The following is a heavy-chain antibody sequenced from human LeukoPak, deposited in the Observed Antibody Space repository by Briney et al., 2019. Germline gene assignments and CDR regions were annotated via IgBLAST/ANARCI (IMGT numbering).Heavy chain of an antibody. CDR3: ASLKYPRGWFDP. D-gene: IGHD2-2*01. CDR1: GGSISSYY. J-gene: IGHJ5*02. Sequence: PSETLSLTCTVSGGSISSYYWSWIRQPPGKGLEWIRYIYYSGSTNYHPSLKSRVTISVDTSKNQFSLKLSSVTAADTAVYYCASLKYPRGWFDPWGQGTLVTVSS. CDR2: IYYSGST. V-gene: IGHV4-59*01.